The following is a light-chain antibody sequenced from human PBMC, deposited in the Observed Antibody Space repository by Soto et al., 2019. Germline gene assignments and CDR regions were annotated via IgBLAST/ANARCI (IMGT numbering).Light chain of an antibody. CDR1: QSVTSSY. V-gene: IGKV3-20*01. CDR3: QQYNNWLYT. Sequence: EIVLTQSPGTLSLSPGERATLSCRASQSVTSSYLAWYQQRPGQAPRLLIYGASYRATGIPDRFSGSGSATDFTLTISSLQSEDLAVYYCQQYNNWLYTFGQGTKVDIK. J-gene: IGKJ2*01. CDR2: GAS.